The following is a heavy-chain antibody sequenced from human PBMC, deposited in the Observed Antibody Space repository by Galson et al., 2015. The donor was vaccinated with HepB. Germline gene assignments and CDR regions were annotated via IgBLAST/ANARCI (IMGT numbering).Heavy chain of an antibody. CDR3: ATWGYCSGGSCYSESHAFDI. CDR1: GGSFSGYY. J-gene: IGHJ3*02. D-gene: IGHD2-15*01. CDR2: INHSGST. Sequence: SETLSLTCAVYGGSFSGYYWSWIRQPPGKGLEWIGEINHSGSTNYNPSLKSRVTISVDTSKNQFTLKLSSVTAADTAVYYCATWGYCSGGSCYSESHAFDIWGQGTMITVSS. V-gene: IGHV4-34*01.